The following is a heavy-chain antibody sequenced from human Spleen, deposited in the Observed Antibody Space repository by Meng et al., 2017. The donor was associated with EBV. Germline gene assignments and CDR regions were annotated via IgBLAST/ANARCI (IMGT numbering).Heavy chain of an antibody. CDR2: IITLSGTP. V-gene: IGHV1-69*01. J-gene: IGHJ4*02. D-gene: IGHD3-16*01. Sequence: QENLVQSGAEVKKPGSAVKVSCQAFGGPSGTYSIAWVRQAPGRGLEGMGGIITLSGTPTYAQKFQGRLTITADPSTRTTYMELRGLTSDDTAIYYCARGHYDGYWGQRTLVTVSS. CDR3: ARGHYDGY. CDR1: GGPSGTYS.